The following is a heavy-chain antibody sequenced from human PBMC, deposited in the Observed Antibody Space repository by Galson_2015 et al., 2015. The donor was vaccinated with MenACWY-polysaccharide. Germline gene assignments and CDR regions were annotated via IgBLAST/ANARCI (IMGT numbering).Heavy chain of an antibody. Sequence: LSLTCIFSGASISGTYWTWIRQSPGKGLEWIGYLYHSGSTNYNPSLESRVAMSVDTSKNQITLQLSSVIAADTAVYYCARRLKGYGMDVWGQGTTVIVSS. J-gene: IGHJ6*02. CDR3: ARRLKGYGMDV. CDR1: GASISGTY. D-gene: IGHD6-19*01. V-gene: IGHV4-59*01. CDR2: LYHSGST.